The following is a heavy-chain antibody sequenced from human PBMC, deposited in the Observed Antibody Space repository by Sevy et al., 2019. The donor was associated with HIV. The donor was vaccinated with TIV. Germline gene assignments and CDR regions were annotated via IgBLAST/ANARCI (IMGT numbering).Heavy chain of an antibody. CDR2: IYYSGSA. Sequence: SETLSLTCTVSGGSINSGGYYWSWIRQHPGKGLEWIGYIYYSGSANYNPSLKSRVTISVDTPKKNQLSLKLRSVTAADTAVYYCARAPPDTVRYPYYFDYRGQGTPVTVSS. J-gene: IGHJ4*02. CDR3: ARAPPDTVRYPYYFDY. V-gene: IGHV4-31*03. CDR1: GGSINSGGYY. D-gene: IGHD5-18*01.